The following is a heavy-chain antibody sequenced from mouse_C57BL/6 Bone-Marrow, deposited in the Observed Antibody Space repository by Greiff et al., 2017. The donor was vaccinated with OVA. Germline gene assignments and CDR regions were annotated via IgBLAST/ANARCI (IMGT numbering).Heavy chain of an antibody. D-gene: IGHD4-1*01. J-gene: IGHJ2*01. CDR2: IYPGSGST. CDR3: ARRRELSDYFDY. V-gene: IGHV1-55*01. Sequence: QVQLQQSGAELVKPGASVKMSCKASGYTFTSYWITWVKQRPGQGLEWIGDIYPGSGSTNYNEKFKSKATLTVDTSSSTAYMQLSSLTSEDSAVYYCARRRELSDYFDYWGQGTTLTVSS. CDR1: GYTFTSYW.